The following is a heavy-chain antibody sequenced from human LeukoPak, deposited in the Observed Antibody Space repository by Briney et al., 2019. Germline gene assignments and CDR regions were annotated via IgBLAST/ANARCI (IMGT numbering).Heavy chain of an antibody. V-gene: IGHV4-39*01. CDR2: IYYSGST. J-gene: IGHJ4*02. CDR1: GGSLSSYY. Sequence: PSETLSLTCTVSGGSLSSYYWGWIRQPPGKGLEWIGSIYYSGSTYYNPSLKSRVTISVDTSKNQFSLKLSSVTAADTAVYYCASLPDIFDLTYWGQGTLVTVSS. D-gene: IGHD3-9*01. CDR3: ASLPDIFDLTY.